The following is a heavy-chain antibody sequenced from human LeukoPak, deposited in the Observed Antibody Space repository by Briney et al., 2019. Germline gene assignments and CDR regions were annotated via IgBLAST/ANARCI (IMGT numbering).Heavy chain of an antibody. CDR2: ISYDESNK. V-gene: IGHV3-30*03. D-gene: IGHD6-13*01. Sequence: QAGGSLRLSCAASGFTFSSYGMSWVRQAPGKGLEWVALISYDESNKYYADSVKGRFTLSRDNSKNTLYLQVNSLRAEDTAVYYCTRERLAFSSSWYPSDYWGQGTLVSVSS. CDR3: TRERLAFSSSWYPSDY. CDR1: GFTFSSYG. J-gene: IGHJ4*02.